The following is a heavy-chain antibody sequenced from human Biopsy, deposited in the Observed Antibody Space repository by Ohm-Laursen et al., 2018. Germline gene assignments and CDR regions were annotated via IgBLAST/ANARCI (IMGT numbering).Heavy chain of an antibody. V-gene: IGHV4-34*01. CDR1: DKTFSDYY. CDR3: VRGVDYYDPYHYYALDV. J-gene: IGHJ6*02. D-gene: IGHD3-22*01. Sequence: GTLSLTCAVYDKTFSDYYWSWIRQTPGKGLEWSGEINHSGRTNYNPSLKSRVTISVDTSKNQFSLKVRSVTAADTAVYYCVRGVDYYDPYHYYALDVWGQGTTVTVSS. CDR2: INHSGRT.